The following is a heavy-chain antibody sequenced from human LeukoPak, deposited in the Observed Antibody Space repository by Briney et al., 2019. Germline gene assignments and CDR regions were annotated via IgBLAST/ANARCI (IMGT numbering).Heavy chain of an antibody. CDR3: ARDQTTVGLDF. Sequence: PGGSLRLSCGASGFTFSSHWMSWVRQVPGKGLEWVANIKQDGSEKYYVDSVEGRFTIFRDNAKNSLYLQMNSLRAEDTAVYFCARDQTTVGLDFWGQGTLVSVSS. D-gene: IGHD4-23*01. CDR1: GFTFSSHW. J-gene: IGHJ4*02. V-gene: IGHV3-7*03. CDR2: IKQDGSEK.